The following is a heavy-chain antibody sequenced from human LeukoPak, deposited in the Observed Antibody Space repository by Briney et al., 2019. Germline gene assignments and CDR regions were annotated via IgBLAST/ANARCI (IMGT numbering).Heavy chain of an antibody. CDR1: GGSISRYH. CDR3: ARSVWQSVANDY. CDR2: IYYRGST. J-gene: IGHJ4*02. D-gene: IGHD5/OR15-5a*01. V-gene: IGHV4-59*08. Sequence: SETLSLTCTVSGGSISRYHWSWIRQPPGKGLEWIGYIYYRGSTNYNPSLKSRVAISLDTSKNQFSLKLTSVTAADTAVYYCARSVWQSVANDYRGQGALVTVSS.